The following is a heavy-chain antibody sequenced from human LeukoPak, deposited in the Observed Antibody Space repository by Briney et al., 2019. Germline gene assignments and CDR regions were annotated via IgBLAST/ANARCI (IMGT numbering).Heavy chain of an antibody. CDR3: ARDYYYGMDV. CDR1: GDSVSSTNTA. V-gene: IGHV6-1*01. CDR2: TYYRSKWYN. Sequence: SQTLSLTCAISGDSVSSTNTAWNWIRQSPSRGLEWLGRTYYRSKWYNEYAVFVKGRITINPDTSKNQFSLQLNSVTPEDTAVYYCARDYYYGMDVWGQGTTVTVSS. J-gene: IGHJ6*02.